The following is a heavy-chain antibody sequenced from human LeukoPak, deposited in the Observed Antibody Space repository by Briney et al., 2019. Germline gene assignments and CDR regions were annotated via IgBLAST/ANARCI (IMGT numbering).Heavy chain of an antibody. CDR3: ARDTAYYDSSGYGY. CDR1: GFTFSSYS. D-gene: IGHD3-22*01. V-gene: IGHV3-21*01. J-gene: IGHJ4*02. Sequence: PGGPLRLSCAASGFTFSSYSMNWVRQAPGKGLEWVSSISSSSSYIYYADSVKGRFTISRDNAKNSLYLQMNSLRAEDTAVYYCARDTAYYDSSGYGYWGQGTLVTVSS. CDR2: ISSSSSYI.